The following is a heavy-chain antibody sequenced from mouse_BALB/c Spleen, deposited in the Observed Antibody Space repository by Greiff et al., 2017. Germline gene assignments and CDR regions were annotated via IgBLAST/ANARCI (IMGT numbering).Heavy chain of an antibody. CDR1: GYTFTSYW. CDR2: IYPGSGST. V-gene: IGHV1S22*01. J-gene: IGHJ4*01. D-gene: IGHD2-3*01. Sequence: LQQPGSELVRPGASVKLSCKASGYTFTSYWMHWVKQRPGQGLEWIGNIYPGSGSTNYDEKFKSKATLTVDTSSSTAYMQLSSLTSEDSAVYYCTRRIYEGAMDYWGQGTSVTVSS. CDR3: TRRIYEGAMDY.